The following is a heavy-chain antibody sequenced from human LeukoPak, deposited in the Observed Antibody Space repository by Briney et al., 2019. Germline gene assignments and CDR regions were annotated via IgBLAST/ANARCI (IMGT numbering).Heavy chain of an antibody. Sequence: ASVTVSFTASGYTFTGYYMHWVRQAPGQGLEWMGWINPNSGGTNYAQKFQGWVTMTRDTSISTAYMELSRLRSDDTAVYYCARSSAEVFGYSPRRDYYYGMDVWGQGTTVTVSS. CDR2: INPNSGGT. D-gene: IGHD3-22*01. V-gene: IGHV1-2*04. CDR3: ARSSAEVFGYSPRRDYYYGMDV. J-gene: IGHJ6*02. CDR1: GYTFTGYY.